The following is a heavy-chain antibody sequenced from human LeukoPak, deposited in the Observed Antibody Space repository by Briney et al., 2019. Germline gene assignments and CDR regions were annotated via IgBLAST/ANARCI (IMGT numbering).Heavy chain of an antibody. D-gene: IGHD5-12*01. Sequence: GGSLRLSCAASGFTVSSNYMSWVRQAPGKGLGWVSVIHSYGITYYSDSVKVRFTISRDNCINTLYLQMSNLRAEDTALYYCASTSIIRGYDHDQYYWGQGTLVTVSS. CDR1: GFTVSSNY. CDR2: IHSYGIT. J-gene: IGHJ4*02. CDR3: ASTSIIRGYDHDQYY. V-gene: IGHV3-53*01.